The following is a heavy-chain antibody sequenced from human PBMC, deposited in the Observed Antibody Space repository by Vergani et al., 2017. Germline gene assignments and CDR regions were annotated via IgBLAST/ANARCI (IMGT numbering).Heavy chain of an antibody. V-gene: IGHV3-23*01. J-gene: IGHJ2*01. CDR3: VKDRAASGNYWYLDL. D-gene: IGHD6-13*01. CDR1: GFPFSSYA. Sequence: EVQLLESGGGLVQPGGSLRLSCAASGFPFSSYAMSWVRQAPGKGLEWVSAISGSGGRTYYADSVKGRFTISRDNAKNSLYLQMNSLRAEDTALYYCVKDRAASGNYWYLDLWGRGTLVTVSS. CDR2: ISGSGGRT.